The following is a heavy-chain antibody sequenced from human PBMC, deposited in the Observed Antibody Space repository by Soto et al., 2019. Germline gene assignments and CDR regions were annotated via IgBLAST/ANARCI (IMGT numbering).Heavy chain of an antibody. J-gene: IGHJ4*02. Sequence: SETLSLTCTVAGGSVSSGSYYWIWIRQPPGKGLEWIGYIYYSGSTNYNPSLKSRVTISVDTSKNQFSLKLSSVTAADTAVYYCARDLGISMVRGVEVAFDSWGQGTLVTVSS. CDR3: ARDLGISMVRGVEVAFDS. CDR2: IYYSGST. V-gene: IGHV4-61*01. CDR1: GGSVSSGSYY. D-gene: IGHD3-10*01.